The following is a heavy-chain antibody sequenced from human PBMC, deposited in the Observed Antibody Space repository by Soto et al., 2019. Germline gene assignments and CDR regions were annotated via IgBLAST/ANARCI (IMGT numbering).Heavy chain of an antibody. Sequence: PGGSLRLSCEASGFMFNDYGMHWVRQAPGKGLDWVAVISYDGDNKYYAQSVKGRSTISRDNSKNTLFLHMDSLRREDTAVYHCVKGDLDTAVVNSPDAFDFWGQGTMVTVSS. V-gene: IGHV3-30*18. J-gene: IGHJ3*01. D-gene: IGHD5-18*01. CDR2: ISYDGDNK. CDR3: VKGDLDTAVVNSPDAFDF. CDR1: GFMFNDYG.